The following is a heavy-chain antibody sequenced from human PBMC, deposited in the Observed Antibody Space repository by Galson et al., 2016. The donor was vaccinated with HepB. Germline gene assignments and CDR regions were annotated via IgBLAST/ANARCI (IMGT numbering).Heavy chain of an antibody. CDR3: ARGPYGVNGGKSDH. J-gene: IGHJ4*02. V-gene: IGHV3-7*03. CDR1: GFSFSRYW. D-gene: IGHD4-23*01. Sequence: SLRLSCAASGFSFSRYWMNWVRQAPGKGLEWVANINQDETQKYYVDSVKGRFTISRDNSGNSLFLQMSSLRAEDTAVYYCARGPYGVNGGKSDHWGQGTLVTVSS. CDR2: INQDETQK.